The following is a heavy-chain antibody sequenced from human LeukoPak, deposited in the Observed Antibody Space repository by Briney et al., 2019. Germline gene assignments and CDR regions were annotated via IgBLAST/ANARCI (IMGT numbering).Heavy chain of an antibody. CDR2: ISSSGSTI. J-gene: IGHJ4*02. Sequence: GGALRLSCAASGFTFSDYYMSWVRQAPGKGLEWVSYISSSGSTIYYADSVKGRFTISRDNAKNSLYLQMNSLIAEDTAVYYCARVLTTVTTTANDYWGQGTLVTVSS. CDR1: GFTFSDYY. CDR3: ARVLTTVTTTANDY. D-gene: IGHD4-17*01. V-gene: IGHV3-11*04.